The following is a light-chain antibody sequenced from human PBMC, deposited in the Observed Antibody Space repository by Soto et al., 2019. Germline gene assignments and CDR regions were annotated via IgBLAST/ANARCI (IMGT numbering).Light chain of an antibody. J-gene: IGKJ2*01. CDR1: QSVGSN. Sequence: EMVMTQSPATLSGSPGDGATLSCRASQSVGSNLAWFQQKPDQAPRLLIYGASTRATGIPARFSGSGSGTEFTLTISSLQSEDFAVYYCQQYYNWPRTFGQGTKLEIK. CDR2: GAS. V-gene: IGKV3-15*01. CDR3: QQYYNWPRT.